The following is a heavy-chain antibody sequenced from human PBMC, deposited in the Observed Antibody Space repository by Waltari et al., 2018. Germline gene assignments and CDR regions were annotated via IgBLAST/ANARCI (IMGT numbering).Heavy chain of an antibody. J-gene: IGHJ4*02. CDR1: GDSISSNGVA. CDR3: ARGRNSGFDY. V-gene: IGHV6-1*01. D-gene: IGHD2-15*01. Sequence: QVQLQQSGPELVKPSQTLSLTCDISGDSISSNGVAWNWIRQSPSRGLEWLGRTYYRSKWYNDYAGSVKSRITINPDTSKNQFSLQLNSVTPDDTALYYCARGRNSGFDYWVQGTLVTVSS. CDR2: TYYRSKWYN.